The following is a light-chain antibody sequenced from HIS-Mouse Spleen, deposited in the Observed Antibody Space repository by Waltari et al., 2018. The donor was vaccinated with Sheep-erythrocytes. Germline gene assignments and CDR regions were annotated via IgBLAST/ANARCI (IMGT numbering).Light chain of an antibody. CDR3: QTWGTGIHVV. V-gene: IGLV4-69*01. J-gene: IGLJ2*01. CDR1: SGHSSYA. CDR2: LNSDGSH. Sequence: QLVLTQSPSASASLGASVKLTCTLSSGHSSYAIAWHQQQPEKGPRYLMKLNSDGSHSKGDGSPDRCSGSSSGAERYLTISSLQSEDEADYYCQTWGTGIHVVFGGGTKLTVL.